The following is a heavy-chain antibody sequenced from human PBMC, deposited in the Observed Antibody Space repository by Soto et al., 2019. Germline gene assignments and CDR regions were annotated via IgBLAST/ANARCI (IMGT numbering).Heavy chain of an antibody. D-gene: IGHD2-15*01. CDR1: GFTFSDYW. CDR3: ARDERIVVVVGATKPYYFDY. V-gene: IGHV3-21*01. Sequence: PGGSLRLSCAASGFTFSDYWMNWVRQAPGKGLEWVSSISSSSSYIYYADSVKGRFTISRDNAKNSLYLQMNSLRAEDTAVYYCARDERIVVVVGATKPYYFDYWGQGTLVTVSS. CDR2: ISSSSSYI. J-gene: IGHJ4*02.